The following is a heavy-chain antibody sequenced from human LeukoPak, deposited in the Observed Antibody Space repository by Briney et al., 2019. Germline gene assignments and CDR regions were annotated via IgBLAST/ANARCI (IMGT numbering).Heavy chain of an antibody. Sequence: GGSLRLSCAASGFTFSSYSMNWVRQAPGKGLEWVSSISSSDTYIYHADSVKGRFTISRDNAKNSLYLQMNSLRAEDTAVYYCARVGSAAGTVRGQGTLVTVSS. CDR2: ISSSDTYI. J-gene: IGHJ4*02. V-gene: IGHV3-21*01. CDR1: GFTFSSYS. CDR3: ARVGSAAGTV. D-gene: IGHD6-13*01.